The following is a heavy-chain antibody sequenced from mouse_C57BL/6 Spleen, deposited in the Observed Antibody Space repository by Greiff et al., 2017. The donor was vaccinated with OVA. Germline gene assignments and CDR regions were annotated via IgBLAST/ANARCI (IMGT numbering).Heavy chain of an antibody. CDR1: GYSITSGYY. J-gene: IGHJ1*03. CDR2: ISYDGSN. D-gene: IGHD2-4*01. CDR3: ARGDYDGFYWYFDV. V-gene: IGHV3-6*01. Sequence: EVQLQQSGPGLVKPSQSLSLTCSVTGYSITSGYYWNWIRQSPGNKLEWMGYISYDGSNNYNPSLKNRISITRDTSKNQFFLKLNSVTTEDTATYYCARGDYDGFYWYFDVWGTGTTVTVSS.